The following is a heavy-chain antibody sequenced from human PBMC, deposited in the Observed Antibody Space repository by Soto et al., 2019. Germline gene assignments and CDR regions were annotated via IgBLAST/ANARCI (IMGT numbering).Heavy chain of an antibody. CDR3: ARASYGSEPDDY. D-gene: IGHD3-10*01. Sequence: ASVKVSCKASGYTFTSYDINWVRQATGQGLEWMGWMNPNSGNTGYAQKFQGRVTMTRNTSISTAYMELSSLRSEDTAVYYCARASYGSEPDDYWGQGTLVTVSS. J-gene: IGHJ4*02. CDR1: GYTFTSYD. CDR2: MNPNSGNT. V-gene: IGHV1-8*01.